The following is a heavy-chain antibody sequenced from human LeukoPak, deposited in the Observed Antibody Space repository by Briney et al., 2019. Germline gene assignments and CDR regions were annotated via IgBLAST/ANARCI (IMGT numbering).Heavy chain of an antibody. CDR3: ARSTGGAAAADFDP. CDR2: IYYSGTT. V-gene: IGHV4-31*03. Sequence: SQTLSLTCTVSGGSINSRGYYWGWIRQHPGEGLEWIGYIYYSGTTYYNPSLKSRDTISLDTSKNHFSLNLISVTDADTAIYYCARSTGGAAAADFDPWGQGTLVTVSS. CDR1: GGSINSRGYY. D-gene: IGHD6-13*01. J-gene: IGHJ5*02.